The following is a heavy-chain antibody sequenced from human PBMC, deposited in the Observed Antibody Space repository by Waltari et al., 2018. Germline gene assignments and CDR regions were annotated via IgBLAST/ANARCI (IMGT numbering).Heavy chain of an antibody. V-gene: IGHV1-2*06. CDR3: ARSTGTSYDSYYKGLDV. J-gene: IGHJ6*02. CDR1: GYTFTGYY. Sequence: QVQLVQSGAEVKKPGASVKVSCKASGYTFTGYYMQGVRQAPGQGLEWMGRINPNSGGTNYAQKFQGRVTMTRDTSISTAYMELTRLTSDDTAMYYCARSTGTSYDSYYKGLDVWGQGTTLTVSS. D-gene: IGHD3-16*01. CDR2: INPNSGGT.